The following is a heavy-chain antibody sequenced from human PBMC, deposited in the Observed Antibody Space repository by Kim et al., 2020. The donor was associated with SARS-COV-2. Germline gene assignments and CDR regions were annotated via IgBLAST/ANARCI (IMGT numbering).Heavy chain of an antibody. D-gene: IGHD3-3*02. Sequence: SETLSLTCAVYGGSFSGYYWSWIRQPPGKGLEWIGEINHSGSTNYNPSLKSRVTISVDTSKNQFSLKLSSVTAADTAVYYCARGGQHSLAYGMDVWGQGTTVTVSS. CDR2: INHSGST. V-gene: IGHV4-34*01. CDR3: ARGGQHSLAYGMDV. J-gene: IGHJ6*02. CDR1: GGSFSGYY.